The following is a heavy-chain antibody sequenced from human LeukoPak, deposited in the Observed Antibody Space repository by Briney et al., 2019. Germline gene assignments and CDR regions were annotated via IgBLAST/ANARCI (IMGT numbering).Heavy chain of an antibody. J-gene: IGHJ4*02. CDR1: GGSFSGYY. Sequence: SETLSLTCAVYGGSFSGYYWSWIRQPPGKGLEWIEEINHSGSTNYNPSLKSRVTISVDTSKNQFSLKLSSVTAADTAVYYCAREVGDTAMVTHFDYWGQETLVTVSS. CDR2: INHSGST. D-gene: IGHD5-18*01. CDR3: AREVGDTAMVTHFDY. V-gene: IGHV4-34*01.